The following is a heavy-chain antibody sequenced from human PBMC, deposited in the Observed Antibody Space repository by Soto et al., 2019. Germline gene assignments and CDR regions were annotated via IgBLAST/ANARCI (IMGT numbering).Heavy chain of an antibody. V-gene: IGHV3-30*18. J-gene: IGHJ6*03. CDR2: ISYDGSNK. CDR3: AKDARECSYGDTDNSDYYYYYMDV. CDR1: GFTFSSYG. Sequence: GGSLRLSCAASGFTFSSYGMHWVRQAPGKGLEWVAVISYDGSNKYYADSVKGRFTISRDNSKNTLYLQMNSLRAEDTAVYYCAKDARECSYGDTDNSDYYYYYMDVWGKGTTVTVSS. D-gene: IGHD4-17*01.